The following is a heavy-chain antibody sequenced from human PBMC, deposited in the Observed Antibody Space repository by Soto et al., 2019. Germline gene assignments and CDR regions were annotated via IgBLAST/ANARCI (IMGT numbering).Heavy chain of an antibody. CDR3: ARDTLPTDFGLGWDV. V-gene: IGHV3-11*01. D-gene: IGHD4-17*01. CDR2: ISNGATTT. Sequence: KPGGSMRLSCSASKFIFSDYYMSWIRQAPGKGLEWVAYISNGATTTHYADSVKGRFTISRDNAKNSLYLQMNSLRAEDTAMYYCARDTLPTDFGLGWDVWGQGTTVTVSS. CDR1: KFIFSDYY. J-gene: IGHJ6*02.